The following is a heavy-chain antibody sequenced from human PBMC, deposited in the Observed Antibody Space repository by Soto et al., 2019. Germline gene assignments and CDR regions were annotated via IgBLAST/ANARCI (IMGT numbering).Heavy chain of an antibody. CDR2: ISWDGGST. V-gene: IGHV3-43*01. CDR3: AKDGRESIGGSWYYFDY. D-gene: IGHD6-13*01. Sequence: GGSLRLSCAASGFTFDDYTMHWVRQAPGKGLEWVSLISWDGGSTYYADSVKGRFTISRDNSKNSLYLQMNSLRTEDTALYYCAKDGRESIGGSWYYFDYWGQGTLVTVSS. J-gene: IGHJ4*02. CDR1: GFTFDDYT.